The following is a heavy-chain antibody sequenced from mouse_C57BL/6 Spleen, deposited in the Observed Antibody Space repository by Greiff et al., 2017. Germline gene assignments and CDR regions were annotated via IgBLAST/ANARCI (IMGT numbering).Heavy chain of an antibody. V-gene: IGHV1-50*01. CDR2: IDPSDSYT. CDR1: GYTFTSYW. Sequence: QVQLQQPGAELVKPGASVKLSCKASGYTFTSYWMQWVKQRPGQGLEWIGVIDPSDSYTNYNQKFKGKATLTVDTFSSTAYMQLSSLTSEDSAVYYCARWDDDGYADYWGQGTTLTVSS. D-gene: IGHD2-3*01. J-gene: IGHJ2*01. CDR3: ARWDDDGYADY.